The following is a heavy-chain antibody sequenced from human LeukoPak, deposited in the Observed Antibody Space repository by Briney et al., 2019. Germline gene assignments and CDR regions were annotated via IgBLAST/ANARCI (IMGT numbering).Heavy chain of an antibody. J-gene: IGHJ5*02. CDR3: ARDRSLAARQGWFDP. Sequence: GGSLRLSCAASGFTFSSYSMNWVRQAPGKGLEWVSSISSSSSYIYYADSVKGRFTISRDNAKNSLYLQMNSLRAEDTAVYYCARDRSLAARQGWFDPWGQGTLVAVSS. V-gene: IGHV3-21*01. CDR1: GFTFSSYS. CDR2: ISSSSSYI. D-gene: IGHD6-6*01.